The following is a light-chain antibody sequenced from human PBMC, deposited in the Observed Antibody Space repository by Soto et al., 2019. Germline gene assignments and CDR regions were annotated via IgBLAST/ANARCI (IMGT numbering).Light chain of an antibody. Sequence: QSALTQPASVSGSPGQSITISCTGSSNTIGGYNVVSWYQQHPGKAPKVIIYEGIKRPSGVSNRFSGAISGSTASLTISGLQAEDEADYYCCSYVGATTYVFGSGT. J-gene: IGLJ1*01. CDR2: EGI. V-gene: IGLV2-23*01. CDR1: SNTIGGYNV. CDR3: CSYVGATTYV.